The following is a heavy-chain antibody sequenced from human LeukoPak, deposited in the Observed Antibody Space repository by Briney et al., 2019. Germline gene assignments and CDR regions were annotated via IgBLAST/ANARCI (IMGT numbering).Heavy chain of an antibody. D-gene: IGHD6-19*01. V-gene: IGHV3-66*02. CDR2: IYSGGSI. CDR1: GFSVSSSY. J-gene: IGHJ4*02. CDR3: ARDNIAVAGTDY. Sequence: GGSLRLSCAASGFSVSSSYMSWVRQAPGKGLEWVSVIYSGGSIYYADSVTGRFTISRDNSKNTLYLQMNSLRGEDTAVYYCARDNIAVAGTDYWGQGTLVTVSS.